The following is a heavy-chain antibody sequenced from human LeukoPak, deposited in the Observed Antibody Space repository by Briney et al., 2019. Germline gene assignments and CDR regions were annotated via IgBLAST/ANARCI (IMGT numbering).Heavy chain of an antibody. CDR2: IYPGDSDT. J-gene: IGHJ4*02. Sequence: KSGESLKISCKGSGYSFTSYWIGSVRQMPGKALEWLGIIYPGDSDTRYSPSFQGQVTISADKSISTAYLQWSSLKASDTAMYYCARYVGMATKRGPDYWGQGTLVTVSS. CDR1: GYSFTSYW. V-gene: IGHV5-51*01. CDR3: ARYVGMATKRGPDY. D-gene: IGHD5-24*01.